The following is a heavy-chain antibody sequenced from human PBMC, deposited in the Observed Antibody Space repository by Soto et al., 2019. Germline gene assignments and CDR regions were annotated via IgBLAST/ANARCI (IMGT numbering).Heavy chain of an antibody. CDR1: GYSFTSYW. CDR2: IYPGDSDT. CDR3: ARGSYGPIYYYYYGMDV. D-gene: IGHD1-26*01. J-gene: IGHJ6*02. V-gene: IGHV5-51*01. Sequence: EALKISCKGSGYSFTSYWIGWVRQMPGKGLEWMGIIYPGDSDTRYSPSFQGQVTISADKSISTAYLQWSSLKASDTAMYYCARGSYGPIYYYYYGMDVWGQGTTVTVSS.